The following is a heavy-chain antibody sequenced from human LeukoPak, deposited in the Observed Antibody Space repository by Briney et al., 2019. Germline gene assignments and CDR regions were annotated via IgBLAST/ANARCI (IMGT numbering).Heavy chain of an antibody. Sequence: PGGSLRLSCAASGFTFSDYAMSWVRQAPGKGLEWVSAISGSGTTTYYADSVKGRFTISRDNSKITLYLQMNSLRAEDTAVYYCAKLSGYYCSGGNRYSDYWGQGTLVTVSS. CDR2: ISGSGTTT. D-gene: IGHD2-15*01. V-gene: IGHV3-23*01. CDR3: AKLSGYYCSGGNRYSDY. J-gene: IGHJ4*02. CDR1: GFTFSDYA.